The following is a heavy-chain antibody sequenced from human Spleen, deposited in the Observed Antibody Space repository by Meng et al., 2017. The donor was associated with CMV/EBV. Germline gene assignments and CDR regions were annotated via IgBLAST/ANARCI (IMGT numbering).Heavy chain of an antibody. CDR3: ARRRTIFGVVTTNWFDP. V-gene: IGHV4-39*01. Sequence: ISSSSYYWGWIRQPPGKGLEWIGSIYYSGSTYYNPSLKSRVTISVDTSKNQFSLKLSSVTAADTAVYYCARRRTIFGVVTTNWFDPWGQGTLVTVSS. J-gene: IGHJ5*02. D-gene: IGHD3-3*01. CDR2: IYYSGST. CDR1: ISSSSYY.